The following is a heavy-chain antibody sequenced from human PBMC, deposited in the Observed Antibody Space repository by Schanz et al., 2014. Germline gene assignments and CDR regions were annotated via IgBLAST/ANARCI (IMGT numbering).Heavy chain of an antibody. J-gene: IGHJ3*01. CDR2: INPSGGST. CDR3: ATNSPFRMVRGSNAFDA. D-gene: IGHD3-10*01. V-gene: IGHV1-46*03. CDR1: GYTFTTYY. Sequence: QVQLVQSGAEVKKPGVSVKVSCKASGYTFTTYYIHWVRQAPGQGLEWMGIINPSGGSTSYAQKFQGRVTMTEDTSTETAYMELSGLRSGDTAVYYCATNSPFRMVRGSNAFDAWGQGTMVTVSS.